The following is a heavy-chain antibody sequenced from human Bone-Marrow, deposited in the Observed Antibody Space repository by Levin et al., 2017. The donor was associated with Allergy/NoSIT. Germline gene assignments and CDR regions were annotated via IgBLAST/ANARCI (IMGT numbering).Heavy chain of an antibody. V-gene: IGHV1-18*01. CDR1: GYTFASGG. CDR3: AREPSGSGMDF. D-gene: IGHD3-10*01. J-gene: IGHJ4*02. CDR2: ISPYNGNT. Sequence: ASVKVSCKAAGYTFASGGLSWVRQAPGQGLEWMGWISPYNGNTKYAQKFQGRVTLTTDPSTSTAYMELRSLRSDDTAVYYCAREPSGSGMDFWGQGTLVTVSS.